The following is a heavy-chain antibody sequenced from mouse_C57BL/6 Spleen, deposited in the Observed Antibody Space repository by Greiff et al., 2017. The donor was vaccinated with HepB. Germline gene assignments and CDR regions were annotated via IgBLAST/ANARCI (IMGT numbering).Heavy chain of an antibody. Sequence: QVQLQQSGPGLVQPSQSLSITCTVSGFSLTSYGVHWVRQSPGKGLEWLGVIWSGGSTDYNAAFISRLSISKDNSKSQVFFKMNRLQADDTAIYYCARNGGDVAMDYWGQGTSVTVSS. CDR1: GFSLTSYG. J-gene: IGHJ4*01. V-gene: IGHV2-2*01. CDR3: ARNGGDVAMDY. CDR2: IWSGGST.